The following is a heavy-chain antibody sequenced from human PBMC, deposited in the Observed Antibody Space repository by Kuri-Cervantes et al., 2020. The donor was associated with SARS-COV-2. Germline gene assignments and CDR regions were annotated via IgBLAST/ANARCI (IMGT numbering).Heavy chain of an antibody. J-gene: IGHJ4*02. V-gene: IGHV1-46*03. CDR1: GYTFTSYY. D-gene: IGHD6-13*01. CDR3: ARSTARYSSSWYTDY. Sequence: ASVKVSCKASGYTFTSYYMHWVRQAPGQGLEWMGIINPSGGSTSYAQKFQGRVTMTRDTSTSTVYMELSSLRSDDTAVYYCARSTARYSSSWYTDYWGQGTLVTVSS. CDR2: INPSGGST.